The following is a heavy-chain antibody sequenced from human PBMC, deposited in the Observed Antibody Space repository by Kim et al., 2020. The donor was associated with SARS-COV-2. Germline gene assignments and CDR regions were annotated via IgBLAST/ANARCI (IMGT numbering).Heavy chain of an antibody. J-gene: IGHJ4*02. D-gene: IGHD2-8*01. V-gene: IGHV6-1*01. Sequence: SQTLSLTCAISGDSVSGNSAAWNWIRQSPSRGLEWLGRTYYRSKWYNDYAISVKSRITINPDTSKNQISLQLNSVTPEDTAVYYCARDLSVSGIYFDLWGQGTLVTVSS. CDR1: GDSVSGNSAA. CDR2: TYYRSKWYN. CDR3: ARDLSVSGIYFDL.